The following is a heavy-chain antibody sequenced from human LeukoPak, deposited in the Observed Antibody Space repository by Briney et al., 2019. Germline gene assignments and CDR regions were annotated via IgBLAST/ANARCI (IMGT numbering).Heavy chain of an antibody. Sequence: GGSLRLSCEASGFTFSTSWMSWVRQVPGKGLEWVANIKKDGSETYYVDSVKGRFTISRDNAKNSLYLQMSNLRAEDTAVYFCARGGGLDVWGQGATVTVSS. D-gene: IGHD3-16*01. J-gene: IGHJ6*02. CDR3: ARGGGLDV. CDR1: GFTFSTSW. V-gene: IGHV3-7*03. CDR2: IKKDGSET.